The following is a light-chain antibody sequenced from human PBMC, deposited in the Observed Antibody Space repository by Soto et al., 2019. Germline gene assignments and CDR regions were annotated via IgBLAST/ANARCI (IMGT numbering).Light chain of an antibody. Sequence: QSALTQPASVSGSPGQSITISCTGTSSDVGGYHSVSWYQQHPGIAPKLMIYEVSNRPSGVSNRFSGSKSGNTASLTISWLQAEDEADYYCSSYTTSSTRVFGGETKLTVL. CDR3: SSYTTSSTRV. CDR1: SSDVGGYHS. CDR2: EVS. V-gene: IGLV2-14*01. J-gene: IGLJ2*01.